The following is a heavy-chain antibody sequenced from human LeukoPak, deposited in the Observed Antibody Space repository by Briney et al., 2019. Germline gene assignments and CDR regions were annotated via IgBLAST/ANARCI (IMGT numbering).Heavy chain of an antibody. V-gene: IGHV3-23*01. Sequence: GGSLRLSCAASGFTFSSYAMSWVRQAPGKGLEWVSAISGSGGSTYYADSVKGRFTISRDNSKNTLYLQMNSLRAEDTVVYYCAKDASRITMTLGAFDIWGQGTMVTVSS. J-gene: IGHJ3*02. D-gene: IGHD3-22*01. CDR2: ISGSGGST. CDR3: AKDASRITMTLGAFDI. CDR1: GFTFSSYA.